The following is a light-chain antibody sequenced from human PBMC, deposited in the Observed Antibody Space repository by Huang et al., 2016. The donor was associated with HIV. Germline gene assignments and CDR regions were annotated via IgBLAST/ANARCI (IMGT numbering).Light chain of an antibody. V-gene: IGKV3-15*01. CDR2: GAS. CDR1: QSIKSN. Sequence: IVMTQSPVTLSVSPGERAALSCRAGQSIKSNLAWYQHKPGQAHRLLIYGASTRATGVPARFSGSGSGTEFTLTINNLQSDDVAVYYCQQYDYWPPVTFGQGTKV. CDR3: QQYDYWPPVT. J-gene: IGKJ1*01.